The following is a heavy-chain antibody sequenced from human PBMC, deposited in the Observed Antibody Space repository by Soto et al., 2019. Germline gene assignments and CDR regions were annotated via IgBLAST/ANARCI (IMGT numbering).Heavy chain of an antibody. V-gene: IGHV4-59*01. D-gene: IGHD5-18*01. CDR2: IYDSGST. J-gene: IGHJ5*02. Sequence: SETLSLTCTVSGGSINNYYWSWIRQPPGKGLEWIGYIYDSGSTNYNPSLKSRVTMSVDTSKNQFSLNLSSVTAADTAVYYCAREHGFSYGLNWFDPWGQGTLVTVSS. CDR3: AREHGFSYGLNWFDP. CDR1: GGSINNYY.